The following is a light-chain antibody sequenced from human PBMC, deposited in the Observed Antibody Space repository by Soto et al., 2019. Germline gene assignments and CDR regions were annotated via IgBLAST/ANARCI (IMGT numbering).Light chain of an antibody. CDR3: QQSYSTLIFT. CDR2: AAS. Sequence: DIQMTQSPSSLSASVGDRVTITCRASQSISRYLNWSQQKPRKAPKLLIYAASSLQSGVPSRFSGSGSGTDFTLTISSLQPEDFATYYCQQSYSTLIFTFGPGTKVDIK. J-gene: IGKJ3*01. V-gene: IGKV1-39*01. CDR1: QSISRY.